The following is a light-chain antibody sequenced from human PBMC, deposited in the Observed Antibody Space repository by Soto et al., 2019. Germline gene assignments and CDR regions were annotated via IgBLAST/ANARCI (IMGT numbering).Light chain of an antibody. CDR2: DAS. Sequence: EIVLTQSPATRSLSPGERATLSCRASQSVSSYLAWYQQKPGQAPRLLIYDASNRATGIPARFSGSGSGTDFTLTISSLEPEDFAVYYCQHRYNWLITFGQGTRLEIK. CDR1: QSVSSY. V-gene: IGKV3-11*01. CDR3: QHRYNWLIT. J-gene: IGKJ5*01.